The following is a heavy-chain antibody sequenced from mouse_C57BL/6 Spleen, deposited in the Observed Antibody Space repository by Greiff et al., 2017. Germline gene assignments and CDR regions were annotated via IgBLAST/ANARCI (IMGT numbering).Heavy chain of an antibody. CDR3: ARSSSYAWFAY. V-gene: IGHV5-4*01. CDR1: GFTFSSSA. D-gene: IGHD1-1*01. J-gene: IGHJ3*01. Sequence: EVQVVESGGGLVKPGGSLKLSCAASGFTFSSSAMSWVRQTPEKRLEWVATISDGGSYTYYPANVKGRFTISRDNAKNNLYLQMSHLKSEDTAMYYCARSSSYAWFAYWGQGTLVTVSA. CDR2: ISDGGSYT.